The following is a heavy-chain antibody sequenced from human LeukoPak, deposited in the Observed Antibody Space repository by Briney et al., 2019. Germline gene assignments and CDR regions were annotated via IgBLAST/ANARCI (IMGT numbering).Heavy chain of an antibody. CDR2: IRYDGSNK. CDR3: AKDAKKYSSAWYEDY. CDR1: GFTFSSYG. Sequence: PGGSLRLSCAASGFTFSSYGMHWVRRAPGKELERVAFIRYDGSNKNFVDSVKGRFTISRDNSKNTLYLQMNSLRAEGTAVYYCAKDAKKYSSAWYEDYWGQGTLVTVSS. D-gene: IGHD6-19*01. J-gene: IGHJ4*02. V-gene: IGHV3-30*02.